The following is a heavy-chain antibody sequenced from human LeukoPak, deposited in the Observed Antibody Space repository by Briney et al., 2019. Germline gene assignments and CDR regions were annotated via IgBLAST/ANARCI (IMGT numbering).Heavy chain of an antibody. J-gene: IGHJ4*02. CDR3: AGAGSSGYYYFFDY. D-gene: IGHD3-22*01. V-gene: IGHV3-21*01. CDR1: GFTFSSYS. Sequence: PGGSLRLSCAASGFTFSSYSMNWVRQAPGKGLEWVSSISSSSSYIYYADSVKGRFTISSDNAKNSLYLQMNSLRAEDTAVYYCAGAGSSGYYYFFDYWGQGTLVTVSS. CDR2: ISSSSSYI.